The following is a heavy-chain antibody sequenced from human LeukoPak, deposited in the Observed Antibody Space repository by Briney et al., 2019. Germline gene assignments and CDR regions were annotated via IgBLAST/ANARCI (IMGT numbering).Heavy chain of an antibody. CDR2: ISSISSDI. Sequence: GGSLRLSCAASGFTFSSYSMNWVRQAPGKGLGWVSSISSISSDIYYADSVKGRFTISRDNAKNSQYLQMKSLRAEDRAVYYCARARSHYYDSPGAFDIWGQATMVSVPS. V-gene: IGHV3-21*01. CDR3: ARARSHYYDSPGAFDI. CDR1: GFTFSSYS. D-gene: IGHD3-22*01. J-gene: IGHJ3*02.